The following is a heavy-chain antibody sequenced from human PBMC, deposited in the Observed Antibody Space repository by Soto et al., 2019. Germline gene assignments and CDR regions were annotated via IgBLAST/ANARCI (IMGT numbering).Heavy chain of an antibody. V-gene: IGHV4-31*03. CDR3: ERAPIPNSNYYGMDV. CDR2: IYYSGST. D-gene: IGHD1-1*01. J-gene: IGHJ6*02. Sequence: SETLSLTCTVSGGSVNSGGYHWSWIRQHPGKGLEWIGDIYYSGSTYYNPSLKSRVTISIDTSTNHFSLHLSALTAADTAVYYCERAPIPNSNYYGMDVWGQGTTVTVSS. CDR1: GGSVNSGGYH.